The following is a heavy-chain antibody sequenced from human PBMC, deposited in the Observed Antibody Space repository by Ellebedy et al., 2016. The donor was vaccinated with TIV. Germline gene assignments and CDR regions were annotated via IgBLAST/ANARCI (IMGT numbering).Heavy chain of an antibody. CDR2: ISNDGSNK. D-gene: IGHD6-19*01. J-gene: IGHJ5*01. CDR1: GFTFSSYS. CDR3: ARVPNYSNGWPGFYWFDS. Sequence: PGGSLRLSCAASGFTFSSYSMYWVRQAPGKGLEWVALISNDGSNKNYADSVKCRFTISRDNSKNTLYLQMNSLRAEDTTVYYCARVPNYSNGWPGFYWFDSWGQGTLVTVSS. V-gene: IGHV3-30*04.